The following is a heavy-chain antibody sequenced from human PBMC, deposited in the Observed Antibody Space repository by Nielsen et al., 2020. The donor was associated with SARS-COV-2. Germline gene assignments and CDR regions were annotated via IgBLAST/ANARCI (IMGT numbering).Heavy chain of an antibody. Sequence: GGSLRLSCTASGFTFGDYAMIWVRQAPGKGLEWVSYISSSSSTIYYADSVKGRFTISRDNAKNSLYLQMNSLRAEDTAVYYCARGYGSGSYPNFDYWGQGTLVTVSS. CDR1: GFTFGDYA. CDR2: ISSSSSTI. V-gene: IGHV3-48*01. J-gene: IGHJ4*02. D-gene: IGHD3-10*01. CDR3: ARGYGSGSYPNFDY.